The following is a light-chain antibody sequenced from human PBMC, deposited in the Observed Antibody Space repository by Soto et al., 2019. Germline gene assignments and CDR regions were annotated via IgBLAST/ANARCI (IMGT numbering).Light chain of an antibody. CDR2: DVS. J-gene: IGLJ2*01. Sequence: QAVVTQPRSVSGSPGQSVTISCTGTSSDVGGYNYVSWYQQHPGRAPKLMIYDVSKRPSGVPDRFSGSKSGNTASLTISGLQVEDEADYHCCSYAGSYTFVVFGGGTKVTVL. V-gene: IGLV2-11*01. CDR3: CSYAGSYTFVV. CDR1: SSDVGGYNY.